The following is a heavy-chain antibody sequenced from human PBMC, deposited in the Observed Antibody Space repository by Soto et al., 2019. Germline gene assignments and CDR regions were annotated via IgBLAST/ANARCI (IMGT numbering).Heavy chain of an antibody. V-gene: IGHV3-30*18. J-gene: IGHJ4*02. CDR1: GFTFSRYG. CDR3: AKLMFGGYCTNVVCYIPDY. Sequence: QVQLVESGGGVVQPGRSLRLSCAASGFTFSRYGMHWVRQAPGKGLEWVAVISFDGNDEDYADSMKGRFTISRDNSKNTLYLQMNSLRVEDTAVYYCAKLMFGGYCTNVVCYIPDYWGQGTLLTVSS. D-gene: IGHD2-8*01. CDR2: ISFDGNDE.